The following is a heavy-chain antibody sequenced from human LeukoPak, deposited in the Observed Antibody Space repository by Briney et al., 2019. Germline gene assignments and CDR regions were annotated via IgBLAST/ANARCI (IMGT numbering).Heavy chain of an antibody. J-gene: IGHJ5*02. CDR2: IIPILGLA. V-gene: IGHV1-69*02. Sequence: SVKVSCKASGGTFNTYSITWVRQAPGQGLEWMGRIIPILGLANYAQKFQSRVTLTADKSTNTAYMGVTSLRSEDTAVYYCAGLRYTYGDVWFDPWGQGTLVTVSS. CDR3: AGLRYTYGDVWFDP. D-gene: IGHD4-17*01. CDR1: GGTFNTYS.